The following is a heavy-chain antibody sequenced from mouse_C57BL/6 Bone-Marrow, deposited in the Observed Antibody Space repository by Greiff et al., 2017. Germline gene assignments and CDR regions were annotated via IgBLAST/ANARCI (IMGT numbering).Heavy chain of an antibody. CDR3: TEAIRLRRWDYFDY. CDR1: GFNIKDYY. D-gene: IGHD2-4*01. Sequence: EVHLVESGAELVRPGASVKLSCTASGFNIKDYYMPWVKQRPEQGLEWIGRLDPEDGATAYAPKFQGKATMTADTSSNTAYLQLSSLTSEDTAVYYCTEAIRLRRWDYFDYWGQGTTLTVSS. J-gene: IGHJ2*01. V-gene: IGHV14-1*01. CDR2: LDPEDGAT.